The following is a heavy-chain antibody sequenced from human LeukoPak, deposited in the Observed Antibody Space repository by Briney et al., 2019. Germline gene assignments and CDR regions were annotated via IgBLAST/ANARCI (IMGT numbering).Heavy chain of an antibody. CDR2: IYYSGST. D-gene: IGHD2-8*01. J-gene: IGHJ4*02. CDR1: GGSISSSSYY. V-gene: IGHV4-39*07. Sequence: PSETLSLTCTVSGGSISSSSYYWGWIRQPPGKGLEWIGSIYYSGSTYYNPSLKSRVTISVDTSKNHFSLKLSSVTAADTAMYYCARPHFGTVNASTYGVIDYWGQGTLVTVSS. CDR3: ARPHFGTVNASTYGVIDY.